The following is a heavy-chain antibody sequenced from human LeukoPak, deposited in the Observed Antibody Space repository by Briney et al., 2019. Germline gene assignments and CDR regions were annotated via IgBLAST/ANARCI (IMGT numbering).Heavy chain of an antibody. J-gene: IGHJ6*04. CDR2: INAGNGNT. V-gene: IGHV1-3*01. CDR3: ASPRPNYYGSGSYSTYYYGMDV. CDR1: GYTFTSYA. D-gene: IGHD3-10*01. Sequence: ASVKVSCKASGYTFTSYAMHWVRQAPGQRLEWMGWINAGNGNTKYSQKFQGRVTITRDTSASTAYMELSSLRSEDTAVYYSASPRPNYYGSGSYSTYYYGMDVWGKGTTVTVSS.